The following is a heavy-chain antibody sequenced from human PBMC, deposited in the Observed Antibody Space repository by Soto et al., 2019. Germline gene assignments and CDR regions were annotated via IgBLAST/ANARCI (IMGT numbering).Heavy chain of an antibody. J-gene: IGHJ2*01. Sequence: QVQLVESGGGVVQPGRSLRLSCAASGFTFSSYGMHWVRQAPGKGLEWVAVISYDGSNKYYADSVKGRFTISIDNYKKQLYLQMNSLRPEDTSVYYCAKDLGSSGWYFDLWDRGTLVTVSS. CDR3: AKDLGSSGWYFDL. D-gene: IGHD6-6*01. V-gene: IGHV3-30*18. CDR2: ISYDGSNK. CDR1: GFTFSSYG.